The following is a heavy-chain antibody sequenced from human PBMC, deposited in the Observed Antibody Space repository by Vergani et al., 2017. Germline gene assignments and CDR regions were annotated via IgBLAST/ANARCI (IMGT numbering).Heavy chain of an antibody. CDR2: VNFVTGAA. Sequence: QVQLVQSGAAVKKPGASAKVSCTASGYIFKNNYMHWLRLAPGQGFQWMGVVNFVTGAATSPQKFEGRITMTRDTSTATFYMDLSSLKYEDTAIYYCARSIWYSTSGSCRPYYFDLWGQGTLVTVSS. J-gene: IGHJ4*02. CDR3: ARSIWYSTSGSCRPYYFDL. CDR1: GYIFKNNY. V-gene: IGHV1-46*02. D-gene: IGHD2-15*01.